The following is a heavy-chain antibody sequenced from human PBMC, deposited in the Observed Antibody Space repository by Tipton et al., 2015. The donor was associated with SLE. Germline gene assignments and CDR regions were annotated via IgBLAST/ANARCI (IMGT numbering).Heavy chain of an antibody. CDR3: ARGTTSPFDH. D-gene: IGHD4-17*01. V-gene: IGHV4-38-2*02. Sequence: TLSLTCTVSGYSITSGYYWGWIRQPPGKGLEWIASIYHRGRTYYNPSLRSRAAISVDTSNNLFSLNLNSLTAADTAVYYCARGTTSPFDHWGQVTLVTVSS. J-gene: IGHJ4*02. CDR2: IYHRGRT. CDR1: GYSITSGYY.